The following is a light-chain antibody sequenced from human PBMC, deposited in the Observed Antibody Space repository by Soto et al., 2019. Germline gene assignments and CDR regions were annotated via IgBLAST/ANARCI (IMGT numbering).Light chain of an antibody. CDR2: GAS. CDR3: QQYESSPRT. V-gene: IGKV3-20*01. J-gene: IGKJ2*01. CDR1: QSVGSNY. Sequence: ETVLTQSPGTLSLSPGERATLSCRASQSVGSNYLAWYQQKPGQAPRLLIHGASSRATGIPDRFSGSGSGTDFTLTISRLEPEDCAVYYCQQYESSPRTFGQGTKLEIK.